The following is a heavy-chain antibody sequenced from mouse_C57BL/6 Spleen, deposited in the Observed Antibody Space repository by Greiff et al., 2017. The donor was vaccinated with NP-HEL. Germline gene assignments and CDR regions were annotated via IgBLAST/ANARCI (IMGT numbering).Heavy chain of an antibody. CDR3: AGGDYDGRAMDY. CDR1: GFTFSDYG. V-gene: IGHV5-17*01. D-gene: IGHD2-4*01. J-gene: IGHJ4*01. Sequence: EVHLVESGGGLVKPGGSLKLSCAASGFTFSDYGMHWVRQAPEKGLEWVAYISSGSSTIYYVDTVKGRFTISRDNAKNTLFLQMTSLRSEDTAMYYCAGGDYDGRAMDYWGQGTSVTVSS. CDR2: ISSGSSTI.